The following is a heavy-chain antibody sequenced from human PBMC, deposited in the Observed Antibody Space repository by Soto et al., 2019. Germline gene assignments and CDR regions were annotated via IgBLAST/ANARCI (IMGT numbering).Heavy chain of an antibody. D-gene: IGHD2-21*02. CDR1: GDSISSRSYY. V-gene: IGHV4-39*01. CDR2: IYCSGST. J-gene: IGHJ4*02. CDR3: ARQRTSVVTQAYFGV. Sequence: SETLSLTCTVTGDSISSRSYYWGWIRQPPGKGLEWIGSIYCSGSTYNNPSLRSRVSMSIDTSKDQFSLKLKSVTAADTALYFCARQRTSVVTQAYFGVWGPGSLVTVSS.